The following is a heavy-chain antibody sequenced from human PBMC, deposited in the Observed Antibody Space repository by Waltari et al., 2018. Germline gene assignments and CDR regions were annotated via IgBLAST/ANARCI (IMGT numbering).Heavy chain of an antibody. CDR3: ARKSWGWNYFDY. Sequence: EVQLVESGGGLAKPGGSLRLSCAASGFTFSSFAIHWVRQAPGKGLGWVAEITGGGDTYDADSLKGRVTLFRDDSMNTLSLQMNSLRLEDTAVYYCARKSWGWNYFDYWGLGVLVTVSS. D-gene: IGHD3-16*01. V-gene: IGHV3-23*04. J-gene: IGHJ4*02. CDR1: GFTFSSFA. CDR2: ITGGGDT.